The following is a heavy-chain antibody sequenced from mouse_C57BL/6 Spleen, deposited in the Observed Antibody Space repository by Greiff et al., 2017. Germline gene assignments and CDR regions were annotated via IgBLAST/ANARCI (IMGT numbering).Heavy chain of an antibody. J-gene: IGHJ2*01. V-gene: IGHV1-59*01. CDR2: IDPSDSYT. D-gene: IGHD1-1*01. Sequence: QVQLKQPGAELVRPGTSVKLSCKASGYTFTSYWMHWVKQRPGQGLEWIGVIDPSDSYTNYKQKFKGKATLTVDTSSSTAYMQLSSLTSEDSAVYYCARRDTVVASPYYFDYWGKGTTLTVSS. CDR3: ARRDTVVASPYYFDY. CDR1: GYTFTSYW.